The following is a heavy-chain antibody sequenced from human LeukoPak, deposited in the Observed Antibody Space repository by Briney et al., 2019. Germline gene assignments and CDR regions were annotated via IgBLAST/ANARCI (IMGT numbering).Heavy chain of an antibody. V-gene: IGHV4-34*01. J-gene: IGHJ4*02. CDR3: ARDRYYYDSSGYVFDY. D-gene: IGHD3-22*01. CDR1: GGSFSGYY. CDR2: INHSGST. Sequence: SETLSLTCAVYGGSFSGYYWSWIRQPPGKGLEWIGEINHSGSTNYNPSLKSRVTISVDTSKNQFSLKLSSVTAADTAMYYCARDRYYYDSSGYVFDYWGQGTLVTVSS.